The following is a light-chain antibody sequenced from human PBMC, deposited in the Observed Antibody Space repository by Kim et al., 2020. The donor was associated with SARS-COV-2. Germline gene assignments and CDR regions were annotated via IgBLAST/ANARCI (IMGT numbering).Light chain of an antibody. V-gene: IGKV3-20*01. CDR3: HHYGSTGST. Sequence: PGERATLSCRASQSVSSNYLTWYQQKPGQAPRLVMYVASSRATGIPDRFSGSGSGTDFTLTISRLEPEDFAVYFCHHYGSTGSTFGRGTK. CDR2: VAS. CDR1: QSVSSNY. J-gene: IGKJ1*01.